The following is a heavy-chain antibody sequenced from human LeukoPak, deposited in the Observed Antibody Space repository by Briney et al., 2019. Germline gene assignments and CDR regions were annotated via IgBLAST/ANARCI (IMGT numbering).Heavy chain of an antibody. Sequence: PSETLSLTCSVSGVSISGYYWIWIRQPPGRRLEWIGSILYRGSAPYGGTSSYNPSLNSRVTIFVDTASNAFSLKLTSVTAADTAVYYCVRQISGNKDYWGQGTLVTVSS. V-gene: IGHV4-59*04. CDR3: VRQISGNKDY. D-gene: IGHD1/OR15-1a*01. J-gene: IGHJ4*02. CDR1: GVSISGYY. CDR2: ILYRGSAPYGGTS.